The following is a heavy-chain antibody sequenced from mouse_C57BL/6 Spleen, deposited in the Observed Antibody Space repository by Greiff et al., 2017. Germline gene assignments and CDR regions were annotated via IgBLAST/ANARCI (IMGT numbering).Heavy chain of an antibody. CDR2: INPSTGGT. Sequence: EVQLQQSGPELVKPGASVKISCKASGYSFTGYYMNWVKQSPEKSLEWIGEINPSTGGTTYNQKFKAKATLTVDKSSSTAYRQLKSLTSEDSADYDCARSGAYSNDFDYWGQGTTLTVSS. V-gene: IGHV1-42*01. CDR1: GYSFTGYY. J-gene: IGHJ2*01. CDR3: ARSGAYSNDFDY. D-gene: IGHD2-5*01.